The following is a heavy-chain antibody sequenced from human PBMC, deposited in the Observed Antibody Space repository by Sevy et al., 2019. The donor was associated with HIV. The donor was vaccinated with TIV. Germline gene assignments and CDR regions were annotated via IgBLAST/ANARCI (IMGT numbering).Heavy chain of an antibody. J-gene: IGHJ5*02. CDR1: GITFSSYA. D-gene: IGHD1-26*01. CDR2: ISGSGDMT. CDR3: TKHIGATRGSWFDP. V-gene: IGHV3-23*01. Sequence: GGSLILSCAASGITFSSYAMSWVRQAPGKGLDWVSIISGSGDMTYYADSVKGRFNISRDNSKNTLYLHMSSLRAEDTAVYYCTKHIGATRGSWFDPWGQGTLVTVSS.